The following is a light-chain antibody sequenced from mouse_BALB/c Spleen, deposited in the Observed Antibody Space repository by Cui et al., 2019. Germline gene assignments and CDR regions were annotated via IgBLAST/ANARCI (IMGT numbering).Light chain of an antibody. CDR3: QQCSSNPWT. Sequence: QIVLTQSPAIMSASQGEKATRTCSASSIVSYVPWYQQKPGTSPKRLIYDTSKLASGVPARFSGSGSGTSYSLTISSMEAEDAATYYCQQCSSNPWTFGGGTKLEIK. V-gene: IGKV4-59*01. CDR2: DTS. J-gene: IGKJ1*01. CDR1: SIVSY.